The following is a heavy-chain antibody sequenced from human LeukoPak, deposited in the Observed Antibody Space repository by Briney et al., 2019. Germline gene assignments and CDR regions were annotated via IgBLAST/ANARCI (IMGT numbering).Heavy chain of an antibody. Sequence: SETLSLTCTVSGGSISSSSYYWGWIRQPPGKGLEWIGSIYYSGSTYYNPSLKSRVTISVDTSKNQFSLKLSSVTAADTAVYYCARQDYVWGSIDYWGQGTLVTVSS. D-gene: IGHD3-16*01. CDR1: GGSISSSSYY. V-gene: IGHV4-39*01. CDR2: IYYSGST. CDR3: ARQDYVWGSIDY. J-gene: IGHJ4*02.